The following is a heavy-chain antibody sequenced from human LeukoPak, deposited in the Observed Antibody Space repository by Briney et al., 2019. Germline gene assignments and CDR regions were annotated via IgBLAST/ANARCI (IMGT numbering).Heavy chain of an antibody. CDR1: GGTISSYY. CDR2: IYYSGST. J-gene: IGHJ4*02. CDR3: AREVGNWELEKYFDY. Sequence: SETLSLTCTVSGGTISSYYWSWIRQPPGKGLEWIGYIYYSGSTNYNPSLKSRVTISVDTSKNQFSLKLSSVIAADTAVYYCAREVGNWELEKYFDYWGQGTLVTVSS. D-gene: IGHD7-27*01. V-gene: IGHV4-59*01.